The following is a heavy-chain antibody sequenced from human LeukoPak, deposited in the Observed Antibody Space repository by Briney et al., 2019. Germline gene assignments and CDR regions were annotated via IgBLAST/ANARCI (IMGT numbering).Heavy chain of an antibody. CDR1: GFTFSDYY. CDR3: AKVRIVATDD. J-gene: IGHJ4*02. Sequence: GGSLRLSCAASGFTFSDYYMSWIRQAPGKGLEWVSSISSSSSYIYYADSVKGRFTISRDNSKNTLYLQMNSLRAEDTAVYYCAKVRIVATDDWGQGTLVTVSS. CDR2: ISSSSSYI. V-gene: IGHV3-11*05. D-gene: IGHD5-12*01.